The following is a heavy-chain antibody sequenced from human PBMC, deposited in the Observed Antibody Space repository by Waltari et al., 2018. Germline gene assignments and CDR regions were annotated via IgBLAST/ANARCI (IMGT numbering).Heavy chain of an antibody. CDR3: AKDRFGAYAFDI. CDR2: ISGSGGST. CDR1: GFTFSSYA. V-gene: IGHV3-23*01. Sequence: EVQLLESGGGLVQPGGSLRLSCAASGFTFSSYALSWVRQAPGKGLEWVSAISGSGGSTYYADSVKGRFTISRDNSKNTLYLQMNSLRAEDTAVYYCAKDRFGAYAFDIWGQGTMVTVSS. J-gene: IGHJ3*02. D-gene: IGHD3-10*01.